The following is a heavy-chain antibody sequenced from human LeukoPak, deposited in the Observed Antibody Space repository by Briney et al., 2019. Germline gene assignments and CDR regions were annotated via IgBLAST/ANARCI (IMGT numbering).Heavy chain of an antibody. CDR2: IYTSGST. V-gene: IGHV4-4*07. CDR1: GGSFSGYY. J-gene: IGHJ3*02. D-gene: IGHD3-3*01. CDR3: ARDQNYDFWSGYYTFDI. Sequence: SETLSLTCAVYGGSFSGYYWSWIRQPAGKGLEWIGRIYTSGSTNYNPSLKSRVTMSVDTSKNQFSLKLSSVTAADTAVYYCARDQNYDFWSGYYTFDIWGQGTMVTVSS.